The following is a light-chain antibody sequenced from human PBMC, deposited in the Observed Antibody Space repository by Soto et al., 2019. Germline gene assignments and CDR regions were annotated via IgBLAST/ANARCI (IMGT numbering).Light chain of an antibody. CDR3: MQGLQILFT. CDR2: LGS. J-gene: IGKJ3*01. Sequence: DIVMTQSPLSLSVAPGEPASISCRSSQSLLHSDGYNYLDWYLQKPGQSPQLLIYLGSTRASGVPDRFSGSGSGTDFTLKISKVEAEDVGVYYCMQGLQILFTFGPGTRVDIK. V-gene: IGKV2-28*01. CDR1: QSLLHSDGYNY.